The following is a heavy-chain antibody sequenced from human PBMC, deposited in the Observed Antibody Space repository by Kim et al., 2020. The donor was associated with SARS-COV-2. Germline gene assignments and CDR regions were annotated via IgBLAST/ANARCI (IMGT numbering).Heavy chain of an antibody. CDR1: GFTFSSYA. V-gene: IGHV3-23*01. J-gene: IGHJ3*02. D-gene: IGHD3-22*01. CDR3: AKTGITMIVVVPLGVGAFDI. CDR2: ISGSGGST. Sequence: GGSLRLSCAASGFTFSSYAMSWVRQAPGKGLEWVSAISGSGGSTYYADSVKGRFTISRDNSKNTLYLQMNSLRAEDTAVYYCAKTGITMIVVVPLGVGAFDIWGQGTMATVSS.